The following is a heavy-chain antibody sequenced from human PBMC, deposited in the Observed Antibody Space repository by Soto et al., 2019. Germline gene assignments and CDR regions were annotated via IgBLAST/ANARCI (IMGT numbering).Heavy chain of an antibody. Sequence: QVQLQESGPGLVKPSQTLSLTCTVSGGSISSGGLYWSWIRQHPGKGLEWIGYIFYSGSTYYNPSPKSRVSIAVDTSKHQFSLKLSSVTAADTAVYYCAREEGGGYDHRWFDPWGQGTLVTVSS. J-gene: IGHJ5*02. CDR1: GGSISSGGLY. CDR2: IFYSGST. V-gene: IGHV4-31*03. CDR3: AREEGGGYDHRWFDP. D-gene: IGHD5-12*01.